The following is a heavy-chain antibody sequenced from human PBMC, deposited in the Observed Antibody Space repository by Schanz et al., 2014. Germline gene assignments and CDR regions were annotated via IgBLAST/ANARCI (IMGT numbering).Heavy chain of an antibody. J-gene: IGHJ3*02. CDR1: GFTFSSYA. CDR3: ARKMKLGVYGGKGHDSLDI. D-gene: IGHD4-17*01. Sequence: EVQLLESGGGLVQPGGSLRLSCAASGFTFSSYAMSWVRQAPGKGLEWVSAISGGGGTTYYADSVKGRFTMSRDNAKNSVFLQMNSLRAEDTAVYYCARKMKLGVYGGKGHDSLDIWGQGTMVNVSS. V-gene: IGHV3-23*01. CDR2: ISGGGGTT.